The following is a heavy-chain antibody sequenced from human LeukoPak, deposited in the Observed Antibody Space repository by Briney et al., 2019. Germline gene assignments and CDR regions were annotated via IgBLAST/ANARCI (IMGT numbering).Heavy chain of an antibody. CDR1: GFTFSSYW. CDR3: AGGDGDNQYFDY. D-gene: IGHD3-10*01. V-gene: IGHV3-7*01. J-gene: IGHJ4*02. CDR2: IKQDGSEK. Sequence: GGSLRLSCAASGFTFSSYWMSWVRQASGKGLEWVANIKQDGSEKYYVDSVKGRFTISRDNAKNSLYLQMNSLRAEDTAVYYCAGGDGDNQYFDYWGQGTLVTVSS.